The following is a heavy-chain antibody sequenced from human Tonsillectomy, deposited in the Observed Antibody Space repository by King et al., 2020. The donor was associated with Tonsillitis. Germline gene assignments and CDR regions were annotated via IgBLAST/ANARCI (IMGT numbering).Heavy chain of an antibody. Sequence: VQLVESGGGLVQPGGSLRLSCAASGFTLSSFWMNWVRQAPGKGLAWVSRISSDGGIIQYADSVKGRFTISRDSAKNTLYLQMNSLRAEDTAVYYCARDLKYSSPRTSSADFWGQGTLVTVSS. D-gene: IGHD1-1*01. CDR3: ARDLKYSSPRTSSADF. CDR1: GFTLSSFW. V-gene: IGHV3-74*03. J-gene: IGHJ4*02. CDR2: ISSDGGII.